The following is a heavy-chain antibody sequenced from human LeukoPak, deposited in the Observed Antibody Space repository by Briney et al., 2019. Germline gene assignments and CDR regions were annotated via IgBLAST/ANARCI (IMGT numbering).Heavy chain of an antibody. CDR2: ISYDGSNK. CDR1: GFTFSSYG. CDR3: AKGWYCSGGSCYGMDV. J-gene: IGHJ6*02. Sequence: GGSLRLSCAASGFTFSSYGMHWVRQAPGKGLEWVAVISYDGSNKYYADSVKGRFTISRDNSKNTLYLQMNSLRAEDTAVYYCAKGWYCSGGSCYGMDVWGQGTTVTVSS. D-gene: IGHD2-15*01. V-gene: IGHV3-30*18.